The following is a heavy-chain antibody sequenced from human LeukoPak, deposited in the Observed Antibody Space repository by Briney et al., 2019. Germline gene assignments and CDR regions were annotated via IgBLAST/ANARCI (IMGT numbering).Heavy chain of an antibody. CDR3: TTWSSQFDY. Sequence: GGSLRLSCAASGFTFSDAWMTWVRQAPGKGLECVGFIQSKTDGGTTDSAAPVKGRFAVSRDDSKNTLYLQMNSLKTEDTAVYYCTTWSSQFDYWGQGTLVTVSS. J-gene: IGHJ4*02. CDR1: GFTFSDAW. D-gene: IGHD6-6*01. V-gene: IGHV3-15*01. CDR2: IQSKTDGGTT.